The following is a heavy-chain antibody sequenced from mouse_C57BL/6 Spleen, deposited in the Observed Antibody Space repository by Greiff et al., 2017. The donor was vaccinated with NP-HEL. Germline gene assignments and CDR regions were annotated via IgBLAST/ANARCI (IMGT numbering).Heavy chain of an antibody. CDR3: ARKRRITTVVAPGYFDV. V-gene: IGHV2-9-1*01. D-gene: IGHD1-1*01. Sequence: QVQLQQSGPGLVAPSQSLSITCTVSGFSLTSYAISWVRQPPGKGLEWLGVIWTGGGTNYNSALKSRLSISKDNSKSQVFLKMNSLQTDDTARYYCARKRRITTVVAPGYFDVWGTGTTVTVSS. J-gene: IGHJ1*03. CDR1: GFSLTSYA. CDR2: IWTGGGT.